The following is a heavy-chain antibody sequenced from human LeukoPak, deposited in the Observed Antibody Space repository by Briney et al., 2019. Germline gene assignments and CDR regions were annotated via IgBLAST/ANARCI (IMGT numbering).Heavy chain of an antibody. J-gene: IGHJ6*03. CDR1: GGPFSGYD. Sequence: SETLSLTCAVFGGPFSGYDWSWIRQTPGKGLERIGEINESGRTNYNPSLKSRVNIQLGTSNNQFSLQLRSMTAADTAVYYCARGLYWGSAGSGICYMDVWGTGTTVIVSS. V-gene: IGHV4-34*01. CDR3: ARGLYWGSAGSGICYMDV. D-gene: IGHD1-26*01. CDR2: INESGRT.